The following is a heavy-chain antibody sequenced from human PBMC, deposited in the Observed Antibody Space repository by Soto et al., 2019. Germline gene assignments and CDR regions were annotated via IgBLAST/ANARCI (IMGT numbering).Heavy chain of an antibody. Sequence: SETLSLTCAVYGESFRGYFWSWIRQPPGKGLEWIGEINHSGSINYNPSLKSRVTISVDTSRNQFSLQLSSVTAADTAVYYCARGGFLGDHHFDYWGQATLVTVSS. D-gene: IGHD3-10*01. CDR2: INHSGSI. V-gene: IGHV4-34*01. CDR1: GESFRGYF. CDR3: ARGGFLGDHHFDY. J-gene: IGHJ4*02.